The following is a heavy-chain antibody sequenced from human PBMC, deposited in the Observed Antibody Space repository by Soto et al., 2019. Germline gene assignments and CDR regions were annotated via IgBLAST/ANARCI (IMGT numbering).Heavy chain of an antibody. D-gene: IGHD2-21*02. CDR2: IYPGDSDT. V-gene: IGHV5-51*01. CDR1: GYSFTSYW. J-gene: IGHJ6*02. CDR3: AILCGGDCSNYYYYGMDV. Sequence: GESLKISCRGSGYSFTSYWIGWVRQMPGKGLEWMGIIYPGDSDTRYSPYFQGQVTISADKSISTAYLQWSSLKASDTAMYYCAILCGGDCSNYYYYGMDVWGQGTTVTVSS.